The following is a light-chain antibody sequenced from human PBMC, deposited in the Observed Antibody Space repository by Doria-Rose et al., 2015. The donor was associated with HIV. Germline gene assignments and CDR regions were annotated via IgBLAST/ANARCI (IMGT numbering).Light chain of an antibody. CDR3: QQYYDTPS. CDR2: WAS. J-gene: IGKJ3*01. CDR1: QSLLYSSKNY. V-gene: IGKV4-1*01. Sequence: DIRMTQSPEYLGMSLGERATLNCKSNQSLLYSSKNYLAWYQQKPGQPPKLLIYWASTRQFGVPARFSCSGSGTDFTLTISSLEAEDVAVYYCQQYYDTPSFGPGTTVDIK.